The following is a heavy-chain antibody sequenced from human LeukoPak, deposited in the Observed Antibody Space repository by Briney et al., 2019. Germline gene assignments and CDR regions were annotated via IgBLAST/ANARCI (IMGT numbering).Heavy chain of an antibody. D-gene: IGHD3-10*01. CDR1: GGSFIGYY. V-gene: IGHV4-34*01. J-gene: IGHJ5*02. Sequence: SETLSLTCAVSGGSFIGYYWSWIRQPPGKGLEWSGEINHSGSINYNPSLKRRVTISVDTSKNQFSLKLSSVTAADTAVYYCARGPPYYYGSGSRSSGWFDPWGQGTLVSVSS. CDR3: ARGPPYYYGSGSRSSGWFDP. CDR2: INHSGSI.